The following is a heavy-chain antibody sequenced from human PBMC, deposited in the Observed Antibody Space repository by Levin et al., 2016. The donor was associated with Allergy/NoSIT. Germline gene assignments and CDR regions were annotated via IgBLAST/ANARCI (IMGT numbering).Heavy chain of an antibody. D-gene: IGHD3-10*01. V-gene: IGHV7-4-1*02. J-gene: IGHJ6*02. CDR2: INTNTGNP. Sequence: WVRQAPGQGLEWMGWINTNTGNPTYAQGFTGRFVFSLDTSVSTAYLQISSLKAGDTAVYYCARPGVGFGELLPEYYYVLLRYGRLGPRDHGHRLL. CDR3: ARPGVGFGELLPEYYYVLLRYGR.